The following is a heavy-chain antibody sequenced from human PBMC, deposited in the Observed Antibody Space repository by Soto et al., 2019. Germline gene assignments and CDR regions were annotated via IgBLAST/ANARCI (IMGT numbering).Heavy chain of an antibody. CDR2: VNPSGGSA. CDR3: AREANCRGGTCYSEYFHH. D-gene: IGHD2-15*01. Sequence: ASVKVSCKTSGYIFTAYSMHWVRQAPGQGLEWMGVVNPSGGSAHYAQSFEGRVTLTRDTSTSTFYMELSSLRSEDTAVYYCAREANCRGGTCYSEYFHHWGQGTLVTVSS. CDR1: GYIFTAYS. V-gene: IGHV1-46*01. J-gene: IGHJ1*01.